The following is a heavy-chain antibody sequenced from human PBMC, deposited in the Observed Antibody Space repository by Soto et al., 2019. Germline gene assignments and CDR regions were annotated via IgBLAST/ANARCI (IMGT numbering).Heavy chain of an antibody. J-gene: IGHJ6*02. D-gene: IGHD2-2*01. V-gene: IGHV3-33*01. CDR2: IWYDGSNK. Sequence: GGSLRLSCAASGFTFSSYGMHWVRQAPGKGLEWVAVIWYDGSNKYYADSVKGRFTISRDNSKNTPYLQMNSLRAEDPAVYYCARESRVYCSSPSCPHSYYYYGMDVWGQGTTVTVSS. CDR1: GFTFSSYG. CDR3: ARESRVYCSSPSCPHSYYYYGMDV.